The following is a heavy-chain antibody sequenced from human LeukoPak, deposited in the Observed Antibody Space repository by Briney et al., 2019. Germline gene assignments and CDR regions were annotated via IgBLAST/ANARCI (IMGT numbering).Heavy chain of an antibody. J-gene: IGHJ6*02. CDR3: TTESGGGSCYPLCYYYYGMDV. CDR1: GFTFSNAW. Sequence: PGGSLRLSCAASGFTFSNAWMSWVRQAPGKGLEWVGRIKSKTDGGTTDYAAPVKGRFTISRDDSKNALYLQMNSLKTEDTAVYYCTTESGGGSCYPLCYYYYGMDVWGQGTTVTVSS. D-gene: IGHD2-15*01. CDR2: IKSKTDGGTT. V-gene: IGHV3-15*01.